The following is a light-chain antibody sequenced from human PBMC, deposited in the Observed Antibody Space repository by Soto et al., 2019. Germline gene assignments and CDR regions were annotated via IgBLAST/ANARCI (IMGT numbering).Light chain of an antibody. V-gene: IGKV3-20*01. Sequence: EIVLTQSPGTLSLSPGERATLSCRASQSVGNNYLVWYQQKPGQPPRFIMYDESTSDTGIPYRFSGSGSGTDFTLTISRLEPEDFAVYYCQQYGSSPLTFGGGTKVEIK. J-gene: IGKJ4*01. CDR2: DES. CDR1: QSVGNNY. CDR3: QQYGSSPLT.